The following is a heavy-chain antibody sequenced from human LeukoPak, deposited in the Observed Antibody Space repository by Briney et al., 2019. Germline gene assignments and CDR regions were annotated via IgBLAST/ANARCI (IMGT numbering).Heavy chain of an antibody. D-gene: IGHD5-12*01. CDR3: AGNLARTGDFDY. Sequence: ASVKVSCKASGYSFISYDINWVRQPTGQGLEWLGWMNPNSGSTGYAQNFQGRVSMTRDTSISTAYMELSNLGSEDTAVYYCAGNLARTGDFDYWGQGTLVTASS. CDR2: MNPNSGST. V-gene: IGHV1-8*01. CDR1: GYSFISYD. J-gene: IGHJ4*02.